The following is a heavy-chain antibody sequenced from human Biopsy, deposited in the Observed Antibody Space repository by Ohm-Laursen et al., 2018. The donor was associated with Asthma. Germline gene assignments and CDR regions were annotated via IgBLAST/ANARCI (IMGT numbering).Heavy chain of an antibody. Sequence: KVSCKSLGGTFNTYVIGWVRQAPGQGLEWMGGINSVFGTTTYPQKFQDRVTITADDSTSTVYMELSSLRSENTAVYYCARKAGSCISRTCYSLDFWGQGTLVTVSS. J-gene: IGHJ4*02. CDR3: ARKAGSCISRTCYSLDF. CDR1: GGTFNTYV. D-gene: IGHD2-2*01. CDR2: INSVFGTT. V-gene: IGHV1-69*01.